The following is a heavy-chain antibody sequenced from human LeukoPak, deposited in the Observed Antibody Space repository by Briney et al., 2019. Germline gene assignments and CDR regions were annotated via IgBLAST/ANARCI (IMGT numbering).Heavy chain of an antibody. Sequence: SETLSLTCTVSAGSISSSYWRWIRQPAGKGLEWIGRTYTTGSTDYNPSLKSRVTMSIDTSKNQFSLNLSSVTAADTAVYYCARLHFGSGTYYFDYWGQGTLVSVSS. CDR1: AGSISSSY. V-gene: IGHV4-4*07. D-gene: IGHD3-10*01. CDR2: TYTTGST. CDR3: ARLHFGSGTYYFDY. J-gene: IGHJ4*02.